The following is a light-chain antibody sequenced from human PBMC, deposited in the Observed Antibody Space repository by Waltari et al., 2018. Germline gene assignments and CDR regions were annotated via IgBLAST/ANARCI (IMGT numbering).Light chain of an antibody. CDR2: GNS. Sequence: QSVLTQPPSVSGAPGQRVTLSCTGGSSNIGAGYDVHWYQHLPGTAPKLLIHGNSKRPSGVPDRFSGSKSGTSASLAITGLQADDEADYYCQSYDISLSGYVFGTGTKVTVL. CDR1: SSNIGAGYD. J-gene: IGLJ1*01. V-gene: IGLV1-40*01. CDR3: QSYDISLSGYV.